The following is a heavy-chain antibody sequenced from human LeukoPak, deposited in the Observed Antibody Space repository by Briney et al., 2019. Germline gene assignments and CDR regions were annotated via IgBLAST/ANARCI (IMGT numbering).Heavy chain of an antibody. CDR2: FDPEDGET. CDR1: GYTLTELS. D-gene: IGHD3-22*01. J-gene: IGHJ6*02. Sequence: ASVKVSCKVSGYTLTELSMHWVRQAPGKGLEWMGGFDPEDGETIYAQKFQGRVTMTRNTSISTAYMELSSLRSEDTAVYYCASVFIRAYGMDVWGQGTTVTVSS. V-gene: IGHV1-24*01. CDR3: ASVFIRAYGMDV.